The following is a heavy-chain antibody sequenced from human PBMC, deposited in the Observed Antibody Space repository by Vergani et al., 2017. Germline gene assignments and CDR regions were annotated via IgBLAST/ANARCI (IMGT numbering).Heavy chain of an antibody. J-gene: IGHJ1*01. D-gene: IGHD3-10*01. V-gene: IGHV3-23*01. CDR2: ISSGGGDI. CDR1: GFTFVTYT. CDR3: TTAWGLYYLHGEYFQY. Sequence: EVQLLESGGGLVQPGGSRRLSCAGAGFTFVTYTMAYVRQAPGKGLEWVATISSGGGDIFYADSVKGRFTISRDNSKNTLFLQMNSLKDEDTAVYYCTTAWGLYYLHGEYFQYLGRGTLVSVSS.